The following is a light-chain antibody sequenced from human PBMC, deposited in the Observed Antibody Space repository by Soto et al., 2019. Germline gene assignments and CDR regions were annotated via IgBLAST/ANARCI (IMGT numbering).Light chain of an antibody. CDR2: DVS. V-gene: IGLV2-11*01. J-gene: IGLJ1*01. CDR3: CSYAGSLDV. CDR1: SSDVGGYNY. Sequence: QSVLTQPRSVSGSPGQSVTISCTGTSSDVGGYNYVSWYQQHPGKAPKLMIYDVSKRPSGVPDRFSGSKSGNTASLTISGRQAEDEADYYCCSYAGSLDVFGTGTKLTVL.